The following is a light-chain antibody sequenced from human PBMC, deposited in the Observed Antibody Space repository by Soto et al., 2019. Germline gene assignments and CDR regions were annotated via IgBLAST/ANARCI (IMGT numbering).Light chain of an antibody. CDR3: KSYAGSNIV. J-gene: IGLJ1*01. CDR1: SSDVGGYNY. V-gene: IGLV2-8*01. Sequence: QSVLTQPPSASGSPGQSVTISCTGTSSDVGGYNYVSWYQQHPGQAPKLMIYEVYKRPSGVPDRFSGSKSGNTASLTVSGLQAEDEADYYCKSYAGSNIVFGTGTKLTVL. CDR2: EVY.